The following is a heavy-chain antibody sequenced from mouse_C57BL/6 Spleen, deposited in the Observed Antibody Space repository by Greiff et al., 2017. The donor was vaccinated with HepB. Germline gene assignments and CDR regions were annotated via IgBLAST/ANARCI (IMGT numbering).Heavy chain of an antibody. V-gene: IGHV5-6*01. CDR3: ARHGDYGDYAMDY. J-gene: IGHJ4*01. Sequence: EVQLKESGGDLVKPGGSLKLSCAASGFTFSSYGMSWVRQTPDKRLEWVATISSGGSYTYYPDSVKGRFTISRDNAKNTLYLQMSSLKSEDTAMYYCARHGDYGDYAMDYWGQGTSVTVSS. D-gene: IGHD2-13*01. CDR1: GFTFSSYG. CDR2: ISSGGSYT.